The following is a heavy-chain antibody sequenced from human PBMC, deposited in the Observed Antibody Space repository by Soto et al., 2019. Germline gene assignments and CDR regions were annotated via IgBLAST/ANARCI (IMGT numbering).Heavy chain of an antibody. CDR1: GGSISSGGYS. CDR2: IYHSVGT. J-gene: IGHJ2*01. CDR3: ARAGDVLWYFDL. D-gene: IGHD7-27*01. V-gene: IGHV4-30-2*01. Sequence: QLQLQESGSGLVKPSQTLSLTCAVSGGSISSGGYSWNWIRQPPGKGLEWIGYIYHSVGTYYNPSLESRVILSVDRSKNQFSLNLSSVTAADTAVYYCARAGDVLWYFDLWGRGTLVTVSS.